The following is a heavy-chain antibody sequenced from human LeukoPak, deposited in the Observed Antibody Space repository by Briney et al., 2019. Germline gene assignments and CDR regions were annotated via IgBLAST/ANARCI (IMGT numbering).Heavy chain of an antibody. CDR3: ARDSPYDYGAYGMDV. CDR2: IYYSGST. J-gene: IGHJ6*01. D-gene: IGHD4-17*01. Sequence: KSSQTLSLTCTVSGVSISSGGYYWSWIRQHPGKGLEWIGYIYYSGSTYYNPSLKSRVTISVDTSKNQFSLKLSSVTAADTAVYYCARDSPYDYGAYGMDVWGQGTTVTVSS. CDR1: GVSISSGGYY. V-gene: IGHV4-31*03.